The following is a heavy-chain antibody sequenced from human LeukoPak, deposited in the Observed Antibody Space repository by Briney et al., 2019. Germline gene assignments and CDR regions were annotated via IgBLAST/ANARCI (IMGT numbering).Heavy chain of an antibody. Sequence: GGSLRLSCAASGFTFSRCAMTWVRQAPGKGLEWVSAISGSGGSTYYADSVKGRFTISRDNSKNTLYLQMNSLRAEDTAVYYCAKGPLVRGATYDFWGQGTLVTVSS. D-gene: IGHD3-10*01. CDR3: AKGPLVRGATYDF. CDR2: ISGSGGST. V-gene: IGHV3-23*01. CDR1: GFTFSRCA. J-gene: IGHJ4*02.